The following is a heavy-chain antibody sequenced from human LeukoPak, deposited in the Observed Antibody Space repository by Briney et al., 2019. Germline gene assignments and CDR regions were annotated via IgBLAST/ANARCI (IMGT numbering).Heavy chain of an antibody. CDR2: ISSNGGST. CDR3: ARASSGWYRELDY. J-gene: IGHJ4*02. D-gene: IGHD6-19*01. CDR1: GFTFSSYA. V-gene: IGHV3-64*01. Sequence: GGSLRLSCAASGFTFSSYAMHWVRQAPGKGLEYVSAISSNGGSTYYANSVKGRFTISRDNSKNTLYLQMGSLRAEDMAVYYCARASSGWYRELDYWGQGTLVTVSS.